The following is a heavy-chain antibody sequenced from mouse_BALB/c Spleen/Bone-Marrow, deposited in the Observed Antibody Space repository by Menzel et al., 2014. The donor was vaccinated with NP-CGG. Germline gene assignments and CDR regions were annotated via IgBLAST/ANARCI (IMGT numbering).Heavy chain of an antibody. J-gene: IGHJ3*01. CDR3: AREARTGAWFTH. D-gene: IGHD4-1*01. CDR1: GYTFTSYT. CDR2: INPSSGYT. V-gene: IGHV1-4*02. Sequence: QVQLQQSGAELARPGASVKMSCKASGYTFTSYTIQWVKQRPGQGLEWIGYINPSSGYTDYNQKFKDKTTLTADKSSNTAYMQLTSLTSEDSAVYSCAREARTGAWFTHWGQGTLVTVSA.